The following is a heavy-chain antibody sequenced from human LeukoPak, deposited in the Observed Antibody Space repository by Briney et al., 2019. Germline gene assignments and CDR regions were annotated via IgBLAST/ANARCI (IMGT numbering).Heavy chain of an antibody. CDR2: ISWNSGSI. V-gene: IGHV3-9*01. J-gene: IGHJ5*02. D-gene: IGHD2-2*01. Sequence: SLRLSCAASGFTFDDYAMHWVRQAPGKGLEWVSGISWNSGSIAYADSVKGRFTISRDNAKNSLYLQMNSLRAEDTALYYCARGRDKYQLLSNNWFDPGGQGTLATVSA. CDR3: ARGRDKYQLLSNNWFDP. CDR1: GFTFDDYA.